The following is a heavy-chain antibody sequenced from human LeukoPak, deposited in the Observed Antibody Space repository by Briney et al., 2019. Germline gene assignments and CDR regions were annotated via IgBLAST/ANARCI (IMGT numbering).Heavy chain of an antibody. CDR3: ARQGYNGYDRLVNYYGMDV. J-gene: IGHJ6*02. V-gene: IGHV5-51*01. CDR2: IYPGDSDT. Sequence: GESLKISCKGSGYSFTSYWIGWVRQMPGKGLEWMGIIYPGDSDTRYSPSFQGQVTISADKSISTAYLQWSSLKASDTAMYYCARQGYNGYDRLVNYYGMDVWGQGTTVTVSS. CDR1: GYSFTSYW. D-gene: IGHD5-12*01.